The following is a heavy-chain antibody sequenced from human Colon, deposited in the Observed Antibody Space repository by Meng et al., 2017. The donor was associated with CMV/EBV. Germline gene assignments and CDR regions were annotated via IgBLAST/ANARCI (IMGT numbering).Heavy chain of an antibody. CDR1: GFTFSNYW. D-gene: IGHD2-21*01. J-gene: IGHJ6*02. V-gene: IGHV3-7*01. Sequence: GESLKISCAASGFTFSNYWMSWVRQAPGKGLEWVANIRQDESEKYYVDSVKGRFTISRDNAKNSVYLKMKSLRPEDTAVYYCARDRDHIPQDGYYDMDVWGQGTTVTVSS. CDR2: IRQDESEK. CDR3: ARDRDHIPQDGYYDMDV.